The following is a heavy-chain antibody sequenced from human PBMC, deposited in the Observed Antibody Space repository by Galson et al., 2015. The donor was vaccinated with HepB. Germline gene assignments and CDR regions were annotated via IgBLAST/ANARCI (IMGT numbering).Heavy chain of an antibody. J-gene: IGHJ4*02. CDR2: IIPILGLP. Sequence: SVKVSCKASGDTFNTYTITWVRQAPGQGLEWMGRIIPILGLPRYAQKFQGRLTIIADKSTRTAYMELSSLTSEDTAVYYCAREVGRYYGSGSPGYFDYWGQGTLVSVSS. CDR1: GDTFNTYT. V-gene: IGHV1-69*04. CDR3: AREVGRYYGSGSPGYFDY. D-gene: IGHD3-10*01.